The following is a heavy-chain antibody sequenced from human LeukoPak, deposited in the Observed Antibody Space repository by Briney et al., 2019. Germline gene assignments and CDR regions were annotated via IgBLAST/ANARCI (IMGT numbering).Heavy chain of an antibody. CDR2: TYYSGST. Sequence: KTSETLPLTCTVSGVSISSYYWSWIRQPPGKGLEWIGYTYYSGSTNYNPSLKSRVTISVDTSKNQFSLKLSSVTAADTAVYYCARTGYSSGWYFDYWGQGTLVTVSS. V-gene: IGHV4-59*01. CDR1: GVSISSYY. J-gene: IGHJ4*02. D-gene: IGHD6-19*01. CDR3: ARTGYSSGWYFDY.